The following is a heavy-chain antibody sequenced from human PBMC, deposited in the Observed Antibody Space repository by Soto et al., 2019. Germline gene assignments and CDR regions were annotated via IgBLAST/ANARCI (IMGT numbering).Heavy chain of an antibody. CDR2: ISYDGSNK. J-gene: IGHJ6*02. V-gene: IGHV3-30-3*01. D-gene: IGHD4-17*01. CDR1: GVTFSSYA. CDR3: ARGADDYGGLSMVGMDV. Sequence: QVQLVESGGGVVQPGRSLRLSCAASGVTFSSYAMHWVRQAPGKGLEWVAVISYDGSNKYYADSVKGRFTISRDNSKNTLDLQMNSLRAEDTAVYYFARGADDYGGLSMVGMDVWGQGTTVTVSS.